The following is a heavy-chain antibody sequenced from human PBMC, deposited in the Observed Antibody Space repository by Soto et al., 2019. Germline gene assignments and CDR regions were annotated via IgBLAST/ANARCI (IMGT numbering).Heavy chain of an antibody. V-gene: IGHV3-30*18. J-gene: IGHJ6*02. CDR2: ISYDGYLK. D-gene: IGHD3-10*01. CDR1: VFTVSTYD. CDR3: AKDFKVSGSHYGTLNYYYGMDV. Sequence: GPLRLSGADSVFTVSTYDMQWVRQAPGKGLGWVAVISYDGYLKYYVDAVKGRFTVARDNSKNTLFLEMNSLRVEDTAVYFCAKDFKVSGSHYGTLNYYYGMDVWGQGTTVTVSS.